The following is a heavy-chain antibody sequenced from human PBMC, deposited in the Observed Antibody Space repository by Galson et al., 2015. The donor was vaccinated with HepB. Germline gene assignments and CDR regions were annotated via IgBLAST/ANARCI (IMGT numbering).Heavy chain of an antibody. Sequence: SETLSLTCTVSGVSISSSSYYWGWIRQPPGRGLEWIGSIYYSGNTYYNPSLKSRVTISVDTFKNQFSLRLSSVTAADTAMYFCADTYDFWSAFDFWGQGTLVTVSS. CDR3: ADTYDFWSAFDF. CDR1: GVSISSSSYY. D-gene: IGHD3-3*01. V-gene: IGHV4-39*01. J-gene: IGHJ4*02. CDR2: IYYSGNT.